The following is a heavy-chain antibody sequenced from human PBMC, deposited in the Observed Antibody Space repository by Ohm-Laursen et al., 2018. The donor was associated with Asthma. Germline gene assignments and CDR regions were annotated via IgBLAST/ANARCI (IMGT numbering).Heavy chain of an antibody. CDR2: ISWNSGSI. D-gene: IGHD4-17*01. J-gene: IGHJ5*02. CDR1: GFSFHEYA. Sequence: SLRLSCSASGFSFHEYAMHLVRQSPGKGLEWVSGISWNSGSIGYADSVKGRFTISRDNAKNSLYLQMNSLRPEDTAFYYCAKLVGVTTAWGQGTLVTVSS. CDR3: AKLVGVTTA. V-gene: IGHV3-9*01.